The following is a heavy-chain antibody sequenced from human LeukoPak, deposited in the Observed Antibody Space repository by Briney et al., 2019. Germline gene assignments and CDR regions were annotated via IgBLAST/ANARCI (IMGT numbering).Heavy chain of an antibody. V-gene: IGHV4-34*01. CDR1: GGSFSGYY. CDR3: ARGVYCSSTSCYSDY. CDR2: INHSGST. Sequence: SETLSLTCAVYGGSFSGYYWSWIRQPPGKGLEWIGKINHSGSTNYNPALTSRVTISVDTSKNQFSLKLSSVTAADTAVYYCARGVYCSSTSCYSDYWGQGTLVTVSS. D-gene: IGHD2-2*02. J-gene: IGHJ4*02.